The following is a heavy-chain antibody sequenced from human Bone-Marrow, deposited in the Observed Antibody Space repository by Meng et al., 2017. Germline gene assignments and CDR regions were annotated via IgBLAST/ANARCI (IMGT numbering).Heavy chain of an antibody. CDR3: ATGVGY. J-gene: IGHJ4*02. Sequence: GESLKISCAASGFTFSSYWMYWVRQAPGKGLVWTSRINSDGTTTTYADSVKGRFTISRDNAKNTLYLQMNSLRVEDTAVYYCATGVGYWGQGTLVTVSS. D-gene: IGHD7-27*01. CDR2: INSDGTTT. V-gene: IGHV3-74*01. CDR1: GFTFSSYW.